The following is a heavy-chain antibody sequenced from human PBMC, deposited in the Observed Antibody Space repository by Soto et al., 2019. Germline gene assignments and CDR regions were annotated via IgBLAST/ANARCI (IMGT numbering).Heavy chain of an antibody. CDR1: GGTFSSYA. J-gene: IGHJ6*02. CDR2: IIPIFGTA. CDR3: AAARYGAWGDYYGMDV. V-gene: IGHV1-69*06. Sequence: SVKVSCTASGGTFSSYAIIWVRLAPGQGLEWMGGIIPIFGTANYAQKFQGRVTITADKSTSTAYMELSSLRSEDTAVYYCAAARYGAWGDYYGMDVWGQGTTVTVSS. D-gene: IGHD3-16*01.